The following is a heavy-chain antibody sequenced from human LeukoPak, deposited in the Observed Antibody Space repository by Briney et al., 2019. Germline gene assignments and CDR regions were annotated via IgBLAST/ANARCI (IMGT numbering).Heavy chain of an antibody. Sequence: PSETLSLTCTVSGGSISSHYWSWIRQPPGKGLEGIGYIYYSGSTNYNPSLKSRVTISVDTSNNQFSLKLSSVTAAGTAVYYCARVSYDILTGYYPTYFDYWGQGTLVTVSS. D-gene: IGHD3-9*01. V-gene: IGHV4-59*11. CDR2: IYYSGST. J-gene: IGHJ4*02. CDR3: ARVSYDILTGYYPTYFDY. CDR1: GGSISSHY.